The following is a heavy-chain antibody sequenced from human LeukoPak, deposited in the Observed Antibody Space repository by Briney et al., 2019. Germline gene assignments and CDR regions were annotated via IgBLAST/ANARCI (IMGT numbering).Heavy chain of an antibody. Sequence: SVTVSCKASGGTFSSYAISWVRQAPGQGLEWMGGIIPIFGTANYAQKFQGRVTITADKSTSTAYMELSSLRSEDTAVYYCARGRNKGRDGYNGHFDYWGQGTLVTVSS. CDR1: GGTFSSYA. V-gene: IGHV1-69*06. CDR3: ARGRNKGRDGYNGHFDY. D-gene: IGHD5-24*01. J-gene: IGHJ4*02. CDR2: IIPIFGTA.